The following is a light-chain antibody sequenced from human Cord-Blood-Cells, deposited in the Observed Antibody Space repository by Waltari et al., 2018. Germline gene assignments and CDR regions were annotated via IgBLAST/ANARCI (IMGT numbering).Light chain of an antibody. CDR2: DAS. CDR1: QDISNY. CDR3: QQYDKLPIT. J-gene: IGKJ5*01. Sequence: IQLTQSPSSLSASVGDRVTIHCQASQDISNYLTWYQQKPGKAPKLLIYDASNLETGVPSRCRGSGYGTDFSCTSSSLQPEDNAADYCQQYDKLPITCGQGTRLEIK. V-gene: IGKV1-33*01.